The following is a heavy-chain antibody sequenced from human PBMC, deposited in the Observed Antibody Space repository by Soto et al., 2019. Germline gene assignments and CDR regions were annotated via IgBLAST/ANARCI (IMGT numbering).Heavy chain of an antibody. CDR3: AKRGDTTSWYWFDP. CDR2: ISASGTSM. V-gene: IGHV3-23*01. J-gene: IGHJ5*02. CDR1: GFTLTSFG. Sequence: EVQLLDSGGGLVQPGGSLRLSCAASGFTLTSFGMSWVRQAPGKGLEWVSSISASGTSMYYAKSVEGRFTISRDTSKNTLYLQMNSRRAEDTAVYYCAKRGDTTSWYWFDPWGQGTLVTVSS. D-gene: IGHD6-13*01.